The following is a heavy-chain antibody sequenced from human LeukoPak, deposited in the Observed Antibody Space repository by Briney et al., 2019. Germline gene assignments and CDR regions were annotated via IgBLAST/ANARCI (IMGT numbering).Heavy chain of an antibody. J-gene: IGHJ4*02. CDR3: ARDCRSTSCYLDY. V-gene: IGHV3-33*01. CDR1: GFTFGSYG. CDR2: IWYDGGNK. D-gene: IGHD2-2*01. Sequence: LGGSLRLSCAASGFTFGSYGMHWVRQAPGKGLEWVAVIWYDGGNKYYADSVKGRFTISRDNSKNTLYLQMNSLRAEDTAVYYCARDCRSTSCYLDYWGQGTLVTVSS.